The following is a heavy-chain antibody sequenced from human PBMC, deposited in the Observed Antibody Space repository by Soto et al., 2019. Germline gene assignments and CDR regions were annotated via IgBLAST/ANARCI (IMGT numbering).Heavy chain of an antibody. CDR3: AKGPGTLRFLAWLPNYYFDY. D-gene: IGHD3-3*01. CDR1: GFTFSSYA. J-gene: IGHJ4*02. V-gene: IGHV3-23*01. CDR2: ISGSGGST. Sequence: EVQLLESGGGLVQPGGSLRLSCAASGFTFSSYAMSWVRQAPGKGLEWVSAISGSGGSTYYADSVKGRFTISRDNSKNTLYLQMNRLRAEDTAVYYCAKGPGTLRFLAWLPNYYFDYSGQGPLVTVSS.